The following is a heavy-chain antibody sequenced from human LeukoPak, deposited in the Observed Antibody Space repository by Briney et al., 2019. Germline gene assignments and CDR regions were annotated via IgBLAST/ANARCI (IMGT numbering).Heavy chain of an antibody. CDR2: INSDGSWT. Sequence: GGSLRLSCAASGNYWMHWVRQAPGKGLVWVSHINSDGSWTTYVDSVKGRFTISKDNAKNMVYLQMNNLRAEDTAVYYCVSFYEAYWGRGTLVTVSS. D-gene: IGHD2-2*01. CDR1: GNYW. V-gene: IGHV3-74*01. J-gene: IGHJ4*02. CDR3: VSFYEAY.